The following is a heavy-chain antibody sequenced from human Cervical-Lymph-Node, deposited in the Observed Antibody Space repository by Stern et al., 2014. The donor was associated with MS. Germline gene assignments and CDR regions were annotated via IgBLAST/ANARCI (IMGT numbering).Heavy chain of an antibody. V-gene: IGHV4-31*01. D-gene: IGHD3-3*01. J-gene: IGHJ4*02. Sequence: QLQLQESGPGLVKPSQTLSLTCTVSGGSISSGGYYWSWIRQHPGKGLEWIGYIYYSGSTYYNPSLKSLVTISVDTSKNQFSLKLSSVTAADTAVYYCARVTRQDYDFWSGYYFLDYWGQGTLVTVSS. CDR2: IYYSGST. CDR1: GGSISSGGYY. CDR3: ARVTRQDYDFWSGYYFLDY.